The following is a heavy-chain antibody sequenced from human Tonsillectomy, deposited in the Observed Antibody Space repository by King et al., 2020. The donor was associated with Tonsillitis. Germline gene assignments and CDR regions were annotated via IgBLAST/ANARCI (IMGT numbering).Heavy chain of an antibody. CDR1: GYDFSGYY. Sequence: QLVQSGAEVKKPGASVKVSCKASGYDFSGYYLHWIRQAPGQGLEWMGWINPNNGGTNYTQKFQGAVSMTRDTSITTAYMELRSLSSDDTAVYFCARDLRGGYFLRMDVWGQGTSVTVSS. CDR2: INPNNGGT. V-gene: IGHV1-2*02. D-gene: IGHD3-16*01. J-gene: IGHJ6*02. CDR3: ARDLRGGYFLRMDV.